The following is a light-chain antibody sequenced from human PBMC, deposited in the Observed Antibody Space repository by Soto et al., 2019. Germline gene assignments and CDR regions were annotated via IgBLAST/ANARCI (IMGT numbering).Light chain of an antibody. V-gene: IGKV1-5*01. Sequence: DIQMTQSASSLSASVGDRVTITCRASQGIGTWLAWYQQKPGKGPNLLIYAASSLESGVPSRFSGSASGTEFILTISSLQPEDFATYYCQQYKSFSRTFGQGTKVAIK. J-gene: IGKJ1*01. CDR2: AAS. CDR1: QGIGTW. CDR3: QQYKSFSRT.